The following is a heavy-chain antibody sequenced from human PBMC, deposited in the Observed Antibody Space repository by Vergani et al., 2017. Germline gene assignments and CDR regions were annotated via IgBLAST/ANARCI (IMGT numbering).Heavy chain of an antibody. D-gene: IGHD3-10*01. V-gene: IGHV3-33*01. CDR1: GFTFSSYG. CDR2: IWYDGSNK. J-gene: IGHJ3*02. CDR3: ARESRGPHDAFDI. Sequence: QVQLVESGGGVVQPGRSLRLSCAASGFTFSSYGMHWVRQAPGKGLEWVAVIWYDGSNKYYAESVKGRFTISRDNSKNTLYLQMNSLRAEDTAVYYCARESRGPHDAFDIWGQGTMVTVSS.